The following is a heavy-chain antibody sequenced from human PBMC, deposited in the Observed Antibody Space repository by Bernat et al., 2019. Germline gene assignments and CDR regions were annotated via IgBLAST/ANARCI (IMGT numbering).Heavy chain of an antibody. J-gene: IGHJ5*02. Sequence: EVQLVESGGGLVQPGGSLKLSCAASGFTFSGSAMHWVRQASGKGLEWVGRIRSKANSYATAYAASVNGRFTISRDDSKNTAYLQMNSLKTEDTAVYYCTRQVGYDSSGYYYGADNWFDPWGQGTLVTVSS. CDR2: IRSKANSYAT. CDR1: GFTFSGSA. D-gene: IGHD3-22*01. CDR3: TRQVGYDSSGYYYGADNWFDP. V-gene: IGHV3-73*01.